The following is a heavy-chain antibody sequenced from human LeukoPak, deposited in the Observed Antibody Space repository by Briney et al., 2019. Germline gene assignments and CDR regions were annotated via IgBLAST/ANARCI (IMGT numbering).Heavy chain of an antibody. V-gene: IGHV4-34*01. CDR3: ARWWLVHQAFDY. D-gene: IGHD6-19*01. CDR1: GGSFSGYY. CDR2: INHCGST. Sequence: SETLSLTCAVYGGSFSGYYWSWIRQPPGKGLEWIGEINHCGSTNYNPSLKSRVTISVDTSKNQFSLKLSSVTAADTAVYYCARWWLVHQAFDYWGQGTLVTVSS. J-gene: IGHJ4*02.